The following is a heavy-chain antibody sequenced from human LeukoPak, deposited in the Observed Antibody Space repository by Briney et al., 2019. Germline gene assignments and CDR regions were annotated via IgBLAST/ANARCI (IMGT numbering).Heavy chain of an antibody. V-gene: IGHV3-48*04. CDR1: GFTFSSYS. CDR3: ARFGESNGYYVDY. D-gene: IGHD3-22*01. Sequence: GGSLRLSCAASGFTFSSYSMNWVRQAPGKGLEWISYISSRSSTIYYADSVKGRFTISRDNAKNSLYLQMNSLRAEDTAVYYCARFGESNGYYVDYWGQGTLVTVSS. CDR2: ISSRSSTI. J-gene: IGHJ4*02.